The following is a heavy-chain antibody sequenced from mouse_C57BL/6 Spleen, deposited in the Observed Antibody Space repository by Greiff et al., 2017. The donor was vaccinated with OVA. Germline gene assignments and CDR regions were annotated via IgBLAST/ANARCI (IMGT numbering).Heavy chain of an antibody. Sequence: EVMLVESVAELVRPGASVKLSCTASGFNITNTYMHWVKQRPEQGLEWIGRIDPANGNTKYAPKFQGKATITADTSSNTAYLQLSSLTSEDTAIYYCARDYGSSPLGFDVWGTGTTVTVSS. CDR3: ARDYGSSPLGFDV. CDR2: IDPANGNT. D-gene: IGHD1-1*01. J-gene: IGHJ1*03. CDR1: GFNITNTY. V-gene: IGHV14-3*01.